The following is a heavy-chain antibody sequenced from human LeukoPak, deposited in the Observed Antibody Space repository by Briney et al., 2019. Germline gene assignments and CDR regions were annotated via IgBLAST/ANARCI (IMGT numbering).Heavy chain of an antibody. CDR1: GFTFSDHY. Sequence: GGSLRLSCAASGFTFSDHYIDWGRQAPGKGLEWVGRSRNKANSYTTEYAAPVKGRFTISRDDSKDSLYLQMTSLKTEDTAVYYCTRDSDYYYMDVWGKETLVTVS. V-gene: IGHV3-72*01. J-gene: IGHJ6*03. CDR3: TRDSDYYYMDV. D-gene: IGHD6-19*01. CDR2: SRNKANSYTT.